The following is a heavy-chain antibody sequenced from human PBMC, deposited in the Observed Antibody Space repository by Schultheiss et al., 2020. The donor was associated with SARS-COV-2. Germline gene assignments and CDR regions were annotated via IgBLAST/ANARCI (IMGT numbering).Heavy chain of an antibody. CDR2: IYYSGST. Sequence: SETLSLTCGVSGYSISSGYQWGWIRQPPGKGLEWIGSIYYSGSTYYNPSLKSRVTISVDRSKNQFSLKLSSVTAADTAVYYCAREGRDGSWFDPWGQGTLVTVSS. CDR3: AREGRDGSWFDP. D-gene: IGHD1-26*01. J-gene: IGHJ5*02. CDR1: GYSISSGYQ. V-gene: IGHV4-38-2*02.